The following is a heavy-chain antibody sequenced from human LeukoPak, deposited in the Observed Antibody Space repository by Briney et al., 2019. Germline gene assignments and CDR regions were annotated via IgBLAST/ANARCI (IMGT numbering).Heavy chain of an antibody. Sequence: GRSLGLSCAASGFTFSSYGMHWVRQAPGKGLEWVAVIWYDGSNKYYADSVKDRFTISRDNSKNTLYLQMNSLRAEDTAVYYCAREYYDYVWGSYRFYGMDVWGKGTTVTVSS. J-gene: IGHJ6*04. CDR2: IWYDGSNK. CDR3: AREYYDYVWGSYRFYGMDV. CDR1: GFTFSSYG. D-gene: IGHD3-16*02. V-gene: IGHV3-33*01.